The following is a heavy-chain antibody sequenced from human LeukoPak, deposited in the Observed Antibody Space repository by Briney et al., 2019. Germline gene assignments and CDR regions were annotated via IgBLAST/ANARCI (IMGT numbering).Heavy chain of an antibody. CDR3: ARGGTTVVTPSVGY. V-gene: IGHV3-13*01. CDR1: GFTFSSYD. J-gene: IGHJ4*02. D-gene: IGHD4-23*01. CDR2: IGTAGDT. Sequence: GGSLRLSRAASGFTFSSYDMHWVRQATGKGPEWVSAIGTAGDTYYPGSVKGRFTISRENAKNSLYLQMNSPRAGDTAVYYCARGGTTVVTPSVGYWGQGTLVTVSS.